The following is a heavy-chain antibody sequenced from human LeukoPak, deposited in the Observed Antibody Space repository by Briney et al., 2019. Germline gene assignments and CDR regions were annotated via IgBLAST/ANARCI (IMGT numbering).Heavy chain of an antibody. Sequence: TDSLSLTCTVSGGSISSYYWSWIRQPAGKGLEWIGRIYTSVSTNYTPSLKSRVTMSVDTSKNQISLKLSSVTAADTGVYYCAREPPYSSSSFDYWGQGTLVTASS. CDR3: AREPPYSSSSFDY. J-gene: IGHJ4*02. V-gene: IGHV4-4*07. CDR1: GGSISSYY. D-gene: IGHD6-13*01. CDR2: IYTSVST.